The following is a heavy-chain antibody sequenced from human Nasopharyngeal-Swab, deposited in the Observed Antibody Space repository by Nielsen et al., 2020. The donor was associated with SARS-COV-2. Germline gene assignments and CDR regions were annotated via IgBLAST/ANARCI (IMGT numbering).Heavy chain of an antibody. V-gene: IGHV4-34*01. CDR1: GGSFSGYY. CDR3: ARGQDGSGWTWKYYLDY. CDR2: INHSGST. D-gene: IGHD6-19*01. J-gene: IGHJ4*02. Sequence: SETLSLTCAVYGGSFSGYYWSWIRQPPGKGLEWIGEINHSGSTNYNPSLKSRVTISVDTSKNQFSLKVSSVTAADTGVYYCARGQDGSGWTWKYYLDYWGQGTLVTVSS.